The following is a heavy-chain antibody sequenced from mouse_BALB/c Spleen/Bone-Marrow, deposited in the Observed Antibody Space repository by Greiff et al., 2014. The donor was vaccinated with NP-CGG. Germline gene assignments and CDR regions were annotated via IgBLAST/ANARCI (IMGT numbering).Heavy chain of an antibody. V-gene: IGHV1S126*01. CDR2: IDPSDSET. J-gene: IGHJ3*01. D-gene: IGHD1-1*01. Sequence: VQRVESGPQLVRPGASVKISCKASGYSFTSYWMHWVKQRPGQGLEWIGMIDPSDSETRLNQMFKDKATLTVDKSSSTAYMQLSSPTSEDSAVYYCASYGSSPAWFAYWGQGTLVTVSA. CDR1: GYSFTSYW. CDR3: ASYGSSPAWFAY.